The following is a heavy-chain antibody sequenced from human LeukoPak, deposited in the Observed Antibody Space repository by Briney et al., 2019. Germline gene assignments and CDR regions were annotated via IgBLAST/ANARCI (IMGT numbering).Heavy chain of an antibody. CDR2: ISSSSSYI. CDR1: GFTFSSYS. D-gene: IGHD3-10*01. J-gene: IGHJ5*02. V-gene: IGHV3-21*01. Sequence: PGGSLRLSCAASGFTFSSYSMNWVRQAPGKGLEWVSSISSSSSYIYYADSVKGRFTISRDNAKNSLYLQMNSLRAEDTAVYCCATTMVRGVIINGGNWFDPWGQGTLVTVSS. CDR3: ATTMVRGVIINGGNWFDP.